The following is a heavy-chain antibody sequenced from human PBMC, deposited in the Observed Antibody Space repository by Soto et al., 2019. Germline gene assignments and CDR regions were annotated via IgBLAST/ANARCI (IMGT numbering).Heavy chain of an antibody. Sequence: QPQLQESGPGLVKPSETLSLTCTVSGGSISSSSYYWGWIRQPPGKGLEWIGSIYYSGSTYYNPSLKSRVTISVDTSKNQFSLKLSSVTAADTAVYYCARHYPLGGALAFDIWGQGTMVTVSS. J-gene: IGHJ3*02. CDR1: GGSISSSSYY. CDR2: IYYSGST. D-gene: IGHD3-16*01. V-gene: IGHV4-39*01. CDR3: ARHYPLGGALAFDI.